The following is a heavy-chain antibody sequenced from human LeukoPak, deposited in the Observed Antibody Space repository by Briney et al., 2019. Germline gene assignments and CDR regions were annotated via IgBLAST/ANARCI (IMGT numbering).Heavy chain of an antibody. D-gene: IGHD3-10*01. Sequence: SETLSLTCTVSGDSISSSYWSWIRQPPGKGLEWIGYIYYSVSTNYNLSLKSRVTISVDTSENQFSLKLTSVTAADTAVYYCARGGRGRNWFDPWGQGTLVTVSS. CDR1: GDSISSSY. V-gene: IGHV4-59*01. J-gene: IGHJ5*02. CDR3: ARGGRGRNWFDP. CDR2: IYYSVST.